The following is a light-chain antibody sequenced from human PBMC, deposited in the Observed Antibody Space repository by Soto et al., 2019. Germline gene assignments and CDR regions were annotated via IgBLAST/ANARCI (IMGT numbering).Light chain of an antibody. CDR3: QQYNTWPRA. CDR2: GAF. Sequence: EIVMTQSPATLSVSPGERATLSCRASQRINNNLAWYQQKPGQAPRLIIYGAFDRATNISARFSGSGSGTEFALNLSSLHSEDFAIYYCQQYNTWPRALGQGNRVDI. J-gene: IGKJ1*01. V-gene: IGKV3-15*01. CDR1: QRINNN.